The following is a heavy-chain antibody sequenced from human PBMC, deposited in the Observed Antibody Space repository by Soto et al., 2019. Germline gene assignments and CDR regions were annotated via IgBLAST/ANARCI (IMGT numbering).Heavy chain of an antibody. CDR2: INPNSGGT. Sequence: ASVKVSCKASGYTFTGYYMHWVRRAPGQGLEWMGWINPNSGGTNYAQKFQGWVTMTRDTSISTAYMELSRLRSDDTAVYYCARVRSSGPDAFDIWGQGTMVTVSS. CDR1: GYTFTGYY. CDR3: ARVRSSGPDAFDI. J-gene: IGHJ3*02. V-gene: IGHV1-2*04. D-gene: IGHD6-19*01.